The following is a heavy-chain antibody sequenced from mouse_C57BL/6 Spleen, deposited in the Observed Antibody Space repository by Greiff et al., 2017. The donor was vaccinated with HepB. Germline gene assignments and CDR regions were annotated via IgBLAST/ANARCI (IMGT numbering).Heavy chain of an antibody. Sequence: QVQLQQPGAELVKPGASVKMSCKASGYTFTSYWITWVKQRPGQGLEWIGDIYPGSGSTNYNAKFKSKATLTVDTSSSTAYMQLSSLTSEDSAVYYCASYYYGSSLRKYYFDFWGQGTTLTVSS. CDR2: IYPGSGST. CDR1: GYTFTSYW. CDR3: ASYYYGSSLRKYYFDF. D-gene: IGHD1-1*01. V-gene: IGHV1-55*01. J-gene: IGHJ2*01.